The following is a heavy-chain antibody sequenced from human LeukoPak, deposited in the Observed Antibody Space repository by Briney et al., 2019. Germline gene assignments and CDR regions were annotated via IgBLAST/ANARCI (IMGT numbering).Heavy chain of an antibody. CDR1: GFTVSSNY. V-gene: IGHV3-53*01. D-gene: IGHD3-10*01. J-gene: IGHJ4*02. CDR3: AEVESSYCRI. Sequence: PGGSLRLSCPVSGFTVSSNYMSWVRQAPGKGLEWVSVIYSGGSTYYADSVKGRFTISRDNSKNTLYLQMNSLRAEDTAIYYCAEVESSYCRIWGQGTLVTVSS. CDR2: IYSGGST.